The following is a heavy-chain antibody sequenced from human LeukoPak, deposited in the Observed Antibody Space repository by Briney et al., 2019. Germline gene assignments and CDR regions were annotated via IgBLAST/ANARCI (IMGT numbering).Heavy chain of an antibody. CDR3: ARASHYYDSSGYYYRSFDY. CDR1: GYTFTGYY. J-gene: IGHJ4*02. D-gene: IGHD3-22*01. V-gene: IGHV1-2*02. Sequence: ASVKVSCKASGYTFTGYYMHWVRQAPGQGLEWMGWINPNSGGTNYAQKFQGRVTMTRDTSISTAYMELSRLRSDDTAVYYCARASHYYDSSGYYYRSFDYWGQGTLVTVSS. CDR2: INPNSGGT.